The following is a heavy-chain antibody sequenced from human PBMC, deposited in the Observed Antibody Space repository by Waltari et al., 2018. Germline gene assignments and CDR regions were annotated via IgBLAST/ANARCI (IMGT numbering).Heavy chain of an antibody. D-gene: IGHD3-22*01. CDR2: INPNMCGT. CDR3: ARNRDSSGYYYY. J-gene: IGHJ4*02. V-gene: IGHV1-2*02. Sequence: QVQLVQSGAEVKKPGASVKVSCKASGYTFTGYYMHWVRQAPGQGLEWIGWINPNMCGTNDAQKFQGRVTMTRDTSISTAYMELSRLRSDDTTVYYCARNRDSSGYYYYWGQGTLVTVSS. CDR1: GYTFTGYY.